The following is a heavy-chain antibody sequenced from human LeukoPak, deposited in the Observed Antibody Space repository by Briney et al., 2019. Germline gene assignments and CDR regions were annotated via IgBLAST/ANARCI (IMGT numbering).Heavy chain of an antibody. CDR3: ARIVAGYSYGHNYMDV. Sequence: SETLSLTCTVSGGSISSYYWSWIRQPPGKGLEWIGYIYYSGSTNYNPSLKSRVTISVDTSKNQFSLKLSSVTAADTAVYYCARIVAGYSYGHNYMDVWGKGTTVTVSS. J-gene: IGHJ6*03. V-gene: IGHV4-59*12. CDR2: IYYSGST. D-gene: IGHD5-18*01. CDR1: GGSISSYY.